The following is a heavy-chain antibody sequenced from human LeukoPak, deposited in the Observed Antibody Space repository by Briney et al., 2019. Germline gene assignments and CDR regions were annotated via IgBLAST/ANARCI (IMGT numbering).Heavy chain of an antibody. CDR1: GGTFSSYA. J-gene: IGHJ3*02. CDR3: ARAGVLRRGYSGYDNAFDI. Sequence: SVKVSCKASGGTFSSYAISWVRQAPGQGLEWMGRIIPIFGTANYAQKSQGRVTITTDESTSTAYMELSSLRSEDTAVYYCARAGVLRRGYSGYDNAFDIWGQGTMVTVSS. CDR2: IIPIFGTA. V-gene: IGHV1-69*05. D-gene: IGHD5-12*01.